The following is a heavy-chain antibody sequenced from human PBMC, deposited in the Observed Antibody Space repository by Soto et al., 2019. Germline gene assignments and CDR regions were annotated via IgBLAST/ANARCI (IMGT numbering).Heavy chain of an antibody. V-gene: IGHV4-31*03. Sequence: SETLSLTCTVSGGSISSGGYYWSWIRQHPGKGLEWIGYIYYSGSTYYNPSLKSRVTISVDTSKNQFSLKLSSVTAADTAVYYCARVGRRITIFGVVDYWGQGTLVTVSS. CDR2: IYYSGST. J-gene: IGHJ4*02. CDR1: GGSISSGGYY. D-gene: IGHD3-3*01. CDR3: ARVGRRITIFGVVDY.